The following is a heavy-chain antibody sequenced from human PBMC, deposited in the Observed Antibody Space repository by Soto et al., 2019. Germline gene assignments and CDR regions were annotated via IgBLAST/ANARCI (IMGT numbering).Heavy chain of an antibody. Sequence: QVQLVQSGAEVKKPGSSVKVSCKASGGTFSSYAISWVRQAPGQGLEWMGGIIPIFGTANYAQKFQGRVTITADESTSTAYMELSSMRSEDTAVYYCAGDGTVTTHPPYYYYYYGMDVWGQGTTVTVSS. CDR2: IIPIFGTA. J-gene: IGHJ6*02. CDR3: AGDGTVTTHPPYYYYYYGMDV. V-gene: IGHV1-69*01. CDR1: GGTFSSYA. D-gene: IGHD4-17*01.